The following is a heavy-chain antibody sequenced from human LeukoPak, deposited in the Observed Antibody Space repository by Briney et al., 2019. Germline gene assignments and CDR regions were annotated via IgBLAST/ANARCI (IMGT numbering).Heavy chain of an antibody. CDR1: GFTFSSYS. J-gene: IGHJ4*02. CDR3: ATHSYGDF. Sequence: GGSLRLSCVASGFTFSSYSMNWVRLAPGKGLEWVSYISSSSSAISYADSVKGRCNISRDNAKNSLYLQMNGLRAEATAVYYCATHSYGDFWGQGTLVTVSS. V-gene: IGHV3-48*04. D-gene: IGHD5-18*01. CDR2: ISSSSSAI.